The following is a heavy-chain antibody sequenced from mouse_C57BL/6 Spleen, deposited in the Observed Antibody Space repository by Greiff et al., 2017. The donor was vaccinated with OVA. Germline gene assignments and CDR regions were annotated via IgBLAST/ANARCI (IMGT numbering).Heavy chain of an antibody. V-gene: IGHV1-4*01. D-gene: IGHD1-1*01. J-gene: IGHJ4*01. Sequence: QVQLQQSGAELARPGASVKMSCKASGYTFTSYTMHWVKQRPGQGLEWIGYINPSSGYTKYNQKFKDKATLTADKSSSTAYMQLSSLTSEDSAVYYCARYGSLFYAMDYWGQGTSVTVSS. CDR1: GYTFTSYT. CDR3: ARYGSLFYAMDY. CDR2: INPSSGYT.